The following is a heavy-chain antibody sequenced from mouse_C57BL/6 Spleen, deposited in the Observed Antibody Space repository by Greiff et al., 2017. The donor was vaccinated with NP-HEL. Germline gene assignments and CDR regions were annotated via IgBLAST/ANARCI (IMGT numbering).Heavy chain of an antibody. Sequence: QVQLQQSGAELVRPGASVKLSCTASGYTFTDYYINWVKQRPGQGLEWIARIYPGSGNTYYNEKFKGKATLTAEKSSSTAYMQLSSLTSEDSAVYFCARGGAMDYWGQGTSVTVSS. CDR1: GYTFTDYY. CDR2: IYPGSGNT. V-gene: IGHV1-76*01. J-gene: IGHJ4*01. CDR3: ARGGAMDY.